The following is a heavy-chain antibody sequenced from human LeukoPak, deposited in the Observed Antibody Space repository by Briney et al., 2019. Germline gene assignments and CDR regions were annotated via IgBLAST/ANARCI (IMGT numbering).Heavy chain of an antibody. J-gene: IGHJ4*02. CDR2: IYSDGST. Sequence: GGSLRPSCAASGFTVSSNYMSWVRQAPGKGLEWVSVIYSDGSTYYEDSVKGRFTISRDNAKNSLYLQMNSLRAEDTALYYCARGSALVEYYFDYWGQGTLVTVSS. CDR3: ARGSALVEYYFDY. CDR1: GFTVSSNY. V-gene: IGHV3-53*01. D-gene: IGHD3-10*01.